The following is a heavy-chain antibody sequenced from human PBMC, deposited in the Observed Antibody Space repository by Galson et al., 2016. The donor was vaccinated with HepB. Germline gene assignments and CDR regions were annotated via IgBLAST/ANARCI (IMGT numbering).Heavy chain of an antibody. CDR2: INPYNANT. V-gene: IGHV1-18*04. CDR1: GYTFTDYG. Sequence: SVKVSCKASGYTFTDYGITWVRQAPGQGLEWLGWINPYNANTNCAQILQGRVSMTTDTSTSTAYIELKSLRSDDTALYYCARSFQTDAFDIWGQGTVVAVSS. CDR3: ARSFQTDAFDI. J-gene: IGHJ3*02.